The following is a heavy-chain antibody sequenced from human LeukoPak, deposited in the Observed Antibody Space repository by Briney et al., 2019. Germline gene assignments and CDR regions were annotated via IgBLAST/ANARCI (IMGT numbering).Heavy chain of an antibody. CDR3: ASSRRYYYDTSGPDAFDI. Sequence: ASVKVSCKASGYTFTGYYMHWVRQAPGQGLEWMGWINPNSGDTNYAQIFQGSVTMTRDMSTSTAYMELTRLRSDDTAVYYCASSRRYYYDTSGPDAFDIWGQGTMVTVSS. CDR2: INPNSGDT. D-gene: IGHD3-22*01. J-gene: IGHJ3*02. CDR1: GYTFTGYY. V-gene: IGHV1-2*02.